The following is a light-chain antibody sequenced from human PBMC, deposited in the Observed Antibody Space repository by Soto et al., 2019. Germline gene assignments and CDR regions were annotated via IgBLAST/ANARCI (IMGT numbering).Light chain of an antibody. CDR3: HQTHSFPLT. V-gene: IGKV1-12*01. CDR2: GGS. CDR1: QDVGSW. Sequence: DIQMTQSPSSVSASVGDRVTITCRTRQDVGSWLAWYQHKSGKAPNLLIYGGSTLQSGVPRRFSGSGSGTDFNFTITSLQPEDFATYYCHQTHSFPLTFGGGTRVDIK. J-gene: IGKJ4*01.